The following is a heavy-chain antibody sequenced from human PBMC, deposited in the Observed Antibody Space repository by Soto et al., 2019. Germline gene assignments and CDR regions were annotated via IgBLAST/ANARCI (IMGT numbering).Heavy chain of an antibody. CDR3: AIAGQLALVYGLDV. D-gene: IGHD6-6*01. Sequence: PSWTLSLTCAVYGGSFSGYYWSWIRQPPGKGLEWIGEINHSGSTNYNPSLKSRVTISVDTSKNQFSLKLSSVTAADTAVYYCAIAGQLALVYGLDVRGQGPTVPVSS. V-gene: IGHV4-34*01. CDR2: INHSGST. J-gene: IGHJ6*02. CDR1: GGSFSGYY.